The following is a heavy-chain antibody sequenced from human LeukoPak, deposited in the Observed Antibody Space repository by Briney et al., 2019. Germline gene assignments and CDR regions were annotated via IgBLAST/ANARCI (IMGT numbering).Heavy chain of an antibody. D-gene: IGHD2-2*01. Sequence: ASVKVSCKASGYTFTSYGISWVRPAPGQALAWMGWISAYNGNTNYAQKLQGRVNMTTDTSTSTAYMELRSLRSDDTAVYYCARSRGYCSSTSCSPGGYWGQGILVTVSS. V-gene: IGHV1-18*01. CDR1: GYTFTSYG. CDR2: ISAYNGNT. CDR3: ARSRGYCSSTSCSPGGY. J-gene: IGHJ4*02.